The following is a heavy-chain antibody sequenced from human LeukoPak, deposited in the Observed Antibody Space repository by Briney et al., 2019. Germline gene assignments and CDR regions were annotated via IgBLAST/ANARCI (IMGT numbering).Heavy chain of an antibody. CDR1: GYTLTELS. CDR3: ATGGNVVVVGATRANAFDI. Sequence: ASVKVSCKVSGYTLTELSMHWVRQAPGKGREWMGGFDPEDGETIYAQKFQGRVTMTEDTSTDTAYMELSSLRSEDTAVYYCATGGNVVVVGATRANAFDIWGQGTMVTVSS. CDR2: FDPEDGET. J-gene: IGHJ3*02. V-gene: IGHV1-24*01. D-gene: IGHD2-15*01.